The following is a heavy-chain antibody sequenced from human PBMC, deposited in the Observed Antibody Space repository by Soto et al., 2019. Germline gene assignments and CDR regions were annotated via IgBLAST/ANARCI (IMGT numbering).Heavy chain of an antibody. D-gene: IGHD4-17*01. CDR2: IYHSGST. V-gene: IGHV4-38-2*01. CDR3: ASSTARRFDY. CDR1: CYSIISGYY. J-gene: IGHJ4*02. Sequence: ASETLSLTCAFSCYSIISGYYWGWIRQPPGKGLEWIGSIYHSGSTYYNPSLKSRVTISVDTSKNQFSLKLSSVTAADTAVYYCASSTARRFDYWGQGTLVTVSS.